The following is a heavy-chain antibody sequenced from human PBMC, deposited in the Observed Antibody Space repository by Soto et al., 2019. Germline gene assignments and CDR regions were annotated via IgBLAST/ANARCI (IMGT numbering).Heavy chain of an antibody. V-gene: IGHV4-31*03. CDR1: GGSISSGGYY. D-gene: IGHD3-9*01. Sequence: PSETLPLTCTVSGGSISSGGYYWSWIRQHPGKGLEWIGYIYYSGSTYYNPSLKSRVTISIDTSKIQFSLKLSSVTAADTAVYYCATSTINNWFDPWGQGTLVTVSS. J-gene: IGHJ5*02. CDR2: IYYSGST. CDR3: ATSTINNWFDP.